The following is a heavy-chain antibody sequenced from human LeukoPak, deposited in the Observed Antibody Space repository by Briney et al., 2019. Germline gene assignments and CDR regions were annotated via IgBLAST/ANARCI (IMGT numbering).Heavy chain of an antibody. J-gene: IGHJ4*02. CDR3: ARTSWGRAAAGDY. CDR2: IKQDGSEK. Sequence: GGSLRLSCAGSGFTFSSYWMTWVRQAPGKGLEWVANIKQDGSEKYYVDSVKRRFTISRDNAKNSLYLQMSSLRAEDTAVYYCARTSWGRAAAGDYWGQGTLVTVSS. V-gene: IGHV3-7*01. CDR1: GFTFSSYW. D-gene: IGHD6-13*01.